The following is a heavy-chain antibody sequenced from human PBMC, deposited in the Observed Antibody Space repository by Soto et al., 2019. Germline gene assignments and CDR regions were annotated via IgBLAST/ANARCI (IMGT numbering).Heavy chain of an antibody. J-gene: IGHJ5*02. CDR1: GGSISSGDYY. CDR3: ARAMVVTQNWFDP. V-gene: IGHV4-30-4*01. Sequence: QVQLQESGPGLVKPSQTLSLTCTVSGGSISSGDYYWSWIRQPPGKGLEWIGYIYYSGSTYYNPSLNSRVTITVAPSKNQFSLKLSSVTAADTAVYYCARAMVVTQNWFDPWGQGTLVTVSS. CDR2: IYYSGST. D-gene: IGHD2-21*02.